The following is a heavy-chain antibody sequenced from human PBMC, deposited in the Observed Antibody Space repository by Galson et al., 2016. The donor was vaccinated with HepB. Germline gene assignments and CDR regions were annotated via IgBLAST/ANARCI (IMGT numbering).Heavy chain of an antibody. CDR3: AKDYSRCWFGAWEFEH. V-gene: IGHV3-9*01. Sequence: SLRLSCAASEFTFDDYAMHWVRQAPGKGLEWVSGISRNSGSSGYADSVKGRFTVSRDNAKNSLYLQMNSLRAEDTAVYFCAKDYSRCWFGAWEFEHWGQGTLVTVSS. CDR1: EFTFDDYA. CDR2: ISRNSGSS. D-gene: IGHD6-13*01. J-gene: IGHJ4*02.